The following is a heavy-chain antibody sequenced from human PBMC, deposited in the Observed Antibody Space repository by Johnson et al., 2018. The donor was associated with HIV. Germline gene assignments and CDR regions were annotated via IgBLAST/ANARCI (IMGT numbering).Heavy chain of an antibody. D-gene: IGHD3-3*01. Sequence: VQLVESGGGVVQPGRSLRLSCAASGFTFSSYAMHWVRQAPGKGLEWVAVISYDGSNKYYADSVKGRFTISRDNSKNTLYLQMNSLRAEDTAVYYCASLINYNFWSGYSVSDAFDIWGQGTMVTVSS. CDR3: ASLINYNFWSGYSVSDAFDI. V-gene: IGHV3-30*04. CDR1: GFTFSSYA. J-gene: IGHJ3*02. CDR2: ISYDGSNK.